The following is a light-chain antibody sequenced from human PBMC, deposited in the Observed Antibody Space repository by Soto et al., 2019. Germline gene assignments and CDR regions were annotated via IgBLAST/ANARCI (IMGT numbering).Light chain of an antibody. CDR1: QSLNSIY. J-gene: IGKJ1*01. CDR3: QQYKNWSRT. Sequence: ETVFTQSRGTLSLSPGEISTLSCRACQSLNSIYLAWYQQKPGQAPRLLIYGASSRATGIPERFSGSRSGTDFTLTTNNLQSEDFAVYYCQQYKNWSRTFGQGTKVDIK. V-gene: IGKV3-20*01. CDR2: GAS.